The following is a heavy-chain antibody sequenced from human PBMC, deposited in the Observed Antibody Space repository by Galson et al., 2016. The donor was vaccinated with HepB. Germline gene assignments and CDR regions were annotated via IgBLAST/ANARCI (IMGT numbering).Heavy chain of an antibody. CDR3: ARGFAGSGSYSWYFQH. Sequence: SETLSLTCSVSGGSISTSLYFWGWIRQTPGKGLEWIGSIYQSGSTFDNPSLKSRVTISVDTSKNLISLRLTSVTTSDTAVYYCARGFAGSGSYSWYFQHWGQGTLVTVSS. V-gene: IGHV4-39*02. CDR2: IYQSGST. J-gene: IGHJ1*01. CDR1: GGSISTSLYF. D-gene: IGHD1-26*01.